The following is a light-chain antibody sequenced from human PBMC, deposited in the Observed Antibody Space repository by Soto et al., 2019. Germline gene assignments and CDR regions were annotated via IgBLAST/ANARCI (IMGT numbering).Light chain of an antibody. V-gene: IGKV1-8*01. CDR3: QQYYSYPYT. CDR1: QGISSY. J-gene: IGKJ2*01. Sequence: AIRMTQSPSSLSASTGDRVTITCRASQGISSYLAWYQQKPGKAPKLLIYAASTWQSGVPSRFSGSGSGTDFNLTISCLQSEDFATYYCQQYYSYPYTFGQGTKLEIK. CDR2: AAS.